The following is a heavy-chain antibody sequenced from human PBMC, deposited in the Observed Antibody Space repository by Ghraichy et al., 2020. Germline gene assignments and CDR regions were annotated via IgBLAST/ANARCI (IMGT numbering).Heavy chain of an antibody. J-gene: IGHJ4*02. D-gene: IGHD5-12*01. V-gene: IGHV3-7*03. Sequence: GGSLRLSCAASAFTFRRYWMSWVRQTPGKGLEWVANIKQDGSEEYYVDSVKGRFTISRDNAKNSVYLQMYSLRAEDTAVYYCARGYSGYDLVLFDSWGQGTLVTVSS. CDR3: ARGYSGYDLVLFDS. CDR1: AFTFRRYW. CDR2: IKQDGSEE.